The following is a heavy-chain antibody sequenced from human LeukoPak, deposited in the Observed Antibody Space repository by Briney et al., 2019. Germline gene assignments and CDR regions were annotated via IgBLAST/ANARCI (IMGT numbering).Heavy chain of an antibody. CDR3: ARDRGSIGWYYFDY. CDR1: GFTFSSYG. D-gene: IGHD6-19*01. Sequence: GGSLRHSCAASGFTFSSYGMHWVRQAPGKGLEWVAVTWYDGSNKYYADSVKGRFTISSDNSKNTLYLEMNSLRSEDTAVYYCARDRGSIGWYYFDYWGQGTLVTVSS. CDR2: TWYDGSNK. V-gene: IGHV3-33*01. J-gene: IGHJ4*02.